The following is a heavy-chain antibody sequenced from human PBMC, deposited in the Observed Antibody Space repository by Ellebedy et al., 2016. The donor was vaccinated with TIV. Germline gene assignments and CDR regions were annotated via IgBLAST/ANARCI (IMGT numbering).Heavy chain of an antibody. CDR1: GGSIADGAFS. V-gene: IGHV4-30-2*01. CDR3: ARSYGSRWFTLDY. J-gene: IGHJ4*02. Sequence: MPSETLSLTCAVSGGSIADGAFSWNWIRQPPGEGLEWIGYIYHSGTTYYNPSLKSRLTMSVDTSKNQFSLTLTSVTAADTAVYFCARSYGSRWFTLDYWGQGTLVAVSS. D-gene: IGHD6-19*01. CDR2: IYHSGTT.